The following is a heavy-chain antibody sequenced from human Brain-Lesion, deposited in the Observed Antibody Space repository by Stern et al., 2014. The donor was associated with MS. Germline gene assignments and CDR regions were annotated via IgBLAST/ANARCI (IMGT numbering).Heavy chain of an antibody. J-gene: IGHJ6*02. CDR1: GGSISSGGYY. V-gene: IGHV4-61*02. CDR2: IFNSGST. D-gene: IGHD2-2*01. Sequence: QVQLQESGPGLVKPSQTLSLSCTVSGGSISSGGYYWSWIRQPAGKGLEWIGRIFNSGSTSYNPSLKSRVTIQKDTPKTQFSLRLNPMTAADTAVYYCARGRVVPGFQYYATDVWGQGTTVIVSS. CDR3: ARGRVVPGFQYYATDV.